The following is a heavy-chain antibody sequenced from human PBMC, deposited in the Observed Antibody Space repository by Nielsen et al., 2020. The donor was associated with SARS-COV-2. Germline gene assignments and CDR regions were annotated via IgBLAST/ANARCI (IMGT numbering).Heavy chain of an antibody. J-gene: IGHJ3*01. Sequence: GESLKISCAASGFTFNIYAMAWVRRAPGRGLQWVTGVSASGGSTYYTGSVKGRFSISRDNSKNTLFLQMHSLRVEDTALYYCAKDGVVRGDALDLWGQGTMVTVSS. V-gene: IGHV3-23*01. CDR3: AKDGVVRGDALDL. CDR1: GFTFNIYA. CDR2: VSASGGST. D-gene: IGHD3-10*01.